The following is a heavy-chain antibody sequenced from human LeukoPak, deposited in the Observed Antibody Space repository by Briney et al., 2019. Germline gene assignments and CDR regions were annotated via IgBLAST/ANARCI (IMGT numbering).Heavy chain of an antibody. CDR3: ATHFIAVANFDY. D-gene: IGHD6-19*01. Sequence: PGGSLRLSCAASGFTFSSSAMSWVRQAPGKGLEWVSGISGSGGSTYYADSVKGRFTISRDNSKNTLYLQMNSLRAEDTAVYYCATHFIAVANFDYWGQGTLVTVSS. V-gene: IGHV3-23*01. CDR1: GFTFSSSA. CDR2: ISGSGGST. J-gene: IGHJ4*02.